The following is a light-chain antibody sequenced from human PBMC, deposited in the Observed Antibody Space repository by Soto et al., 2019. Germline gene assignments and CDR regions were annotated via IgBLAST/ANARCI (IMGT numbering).Light chain of an antibody. V-gene: IGKV3-20*01. Sequence: EIVLTQSPGTLSLSPGERATLSCRASQSVSRSYLAWYQQKPGQAPRLLIYCASSRATGIPDRFSGSGSGTDFTLTISRLEPEDCAVYYCQQYGSSPLTFGGGTKVEIK. CDR1: QSVSRSY. CDR3: QQYGSSPLT. J-gene: IGKJ4*01. CDR2: CAS.